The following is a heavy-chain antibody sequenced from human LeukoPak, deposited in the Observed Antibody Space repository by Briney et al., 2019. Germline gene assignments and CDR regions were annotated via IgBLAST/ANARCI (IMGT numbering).Heavy chain of an antibody. V-gene: IGHV3-23*01. D-gene: IGHD3-10*01. Sequence: GGSLRLSCAASGFTFSSYAMSWVRQAPGKGLEWVSAISGSGGSAYYADSVKGRFTISRDNFKNTLYLQMNSLRAEDTAVYYCAKDLRGSIDYWGQGTLVTVSS. CDR3: AKDLRGSIDY. CDR1: GFTFSSYA. CDR2: ISGSGGSA. J-gene: IGHJ4*02.